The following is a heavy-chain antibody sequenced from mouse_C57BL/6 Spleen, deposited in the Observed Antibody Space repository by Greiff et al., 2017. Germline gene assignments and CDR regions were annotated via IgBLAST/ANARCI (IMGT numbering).Heavy chain of an antibody. D-gene: IGHD1-1*01. CDR3: ARNDGSSYWYFDV. V-gene: IGHV3-6*01. J-gene: IGHJ1*03. Sequence: EVKLMESGPGLVKPSQSLSLTCSVTGYSITSGYYWNWIRQSPGNILGWMGYISYDGSNKYNPSLSKLISIAPVTSKKQFVLKLNSVTTDDTATYYGARNDGSSYWYFDVWGTGTSVTVAA. CDR1: GYSITSGYY. CDR2: ISYDGSN.